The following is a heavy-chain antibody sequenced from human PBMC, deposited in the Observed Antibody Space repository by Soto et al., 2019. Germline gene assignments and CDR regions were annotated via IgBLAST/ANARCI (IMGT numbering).Heavy chain of an antibody. D-gene: IGHD6-19*01. CDR2: IHYSRSN. Sequence: SEAPFLHRPVPGCSISNSYWSWIRQPPGKGLERIGYIHYSRSNNYNPSLKSRVTISENTSKTQFSLRLSAIAAADTVLYCCARESAGGWAGSGFDIWGQGTMVTVSS. J-gene: IGHJ3*02. CDR3: ARESAGGWAGSGFDI. V-gene: IGHV4-59*01. CDR1: GCSISNSY.